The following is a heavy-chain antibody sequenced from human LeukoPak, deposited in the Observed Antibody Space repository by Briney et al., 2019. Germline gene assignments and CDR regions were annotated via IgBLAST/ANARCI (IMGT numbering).Heavy chain of an antibody. Sequence: KPSETLSLTCTVSGGSISSYYWSWIRQPPGKGLEWIGYIYYSGNTNYNPSLKSRVTISVDTSKNQFSLKLSSVTAADTAVYYCARAVQLERPPPLIDYYYMDVWGKGTTVTVSS. CDR1: GGSISSYY. D-gene: IGHD1-1*01. CDR2: IYYSGNT. J-gene: IGHJ6*03. CDR3: ARAVQLERPPPLIDYYYMDV. V-gene: IGHV4-59*01.